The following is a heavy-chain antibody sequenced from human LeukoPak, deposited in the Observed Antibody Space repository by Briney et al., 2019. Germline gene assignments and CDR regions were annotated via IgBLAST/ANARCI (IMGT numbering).Heavy chain of an antibody. J-gene: IGHJ4*02. D-gene: IGHD2-15*01. Sequence: GGSLRLSCAASGFTVSSNYMTWVRQAPGKGLEWVANIRQDENEKSYLDSVKGRFIISRDNAKNSLYLQMNSLRVEDTAVYYCARRSCSGGSCYPVIDYWGQGTLVTVSS. CDR2: IRQDENEK. CDR1: GFTVSSNY. CDR3: ARRSCSGGSCYPVIDY. V-gene: IGHV3-7*01.